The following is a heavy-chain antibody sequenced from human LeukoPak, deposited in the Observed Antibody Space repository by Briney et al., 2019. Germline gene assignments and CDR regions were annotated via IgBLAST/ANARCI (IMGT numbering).Heavy chain of an antibody. Sequence: ASVKVSCKASGYTFSSYGITWVRQAPGQGLEWLGWINNYNGDTKYIERVQGRVTMTTDTSTNTAHMELRSLRPDDTAIYYCARWYFDYIWGTHRYDYFDYWGQGALVTVSS. V-gene: IGHV1-18*01. J-gene: IGHJ4*02. CDR1: GYTFSSYG. D-gene: IGHD3-16*02. CDR3: ARWYFDYIWGTHRYDYFDY. CDR2: INNYNGDT.